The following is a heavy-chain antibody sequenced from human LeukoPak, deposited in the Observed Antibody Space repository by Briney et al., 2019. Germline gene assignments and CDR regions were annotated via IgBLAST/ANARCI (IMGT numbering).Heavy chain of an antibody. J-gene: IGHJ6*02. D-gene: IGHD5-18*01. CDR2: INSYGSIT. V-gene: IGHV3-74*01. CDR1: GFTFTTYW. Sequence: QAGGSLRLSCAASGFTFTTYWMHWVRQAPGKGLVWVSHINSYGSITSYADSVKGRFTISRDNAKNTLYLQMNSLRAEDTAVDYCARDAVDTANAVWGQGTTVTVSS. CDR3: ARDAVDTANAV.